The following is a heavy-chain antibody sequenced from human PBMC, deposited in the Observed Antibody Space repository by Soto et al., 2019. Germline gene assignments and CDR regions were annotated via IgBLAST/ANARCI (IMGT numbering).Heavy chain of an antibody. J-gene: IGHJ3*02. CDR1: GFTFNTYG. CDR2: IWFDSSNR. Sequence: QVQLEESGGGVVQPGWSLRLSCTASGFTFNTYGMHWVRQAPGKGLEWVAMIWFDSSNRYYADSVKGRFTISRDNSRNTLYLQMNSLRVEDTAIYYCATELSSQTAFDIWGRGTMVTVSS. D-gene: IGHD6-19*01. CDR3: ATELSSQTAFDI. V-gene: IGHV3-33*01.